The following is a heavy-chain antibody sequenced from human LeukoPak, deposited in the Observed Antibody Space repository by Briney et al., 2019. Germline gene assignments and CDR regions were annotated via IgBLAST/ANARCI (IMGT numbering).Heavy chain of an antibody. V-gene: IGHV1-46*01. J-gene: IGHJ4*02. CDR2: IKPSIGNT. D-gene: IGHD2-21*01. CDR1: GYTFTSHY. Sequence: ASVKVSCKTSGYTFTSHYIHWVRQAPGQGLEWMGIIKPSIGNTDYAQKFQGRVTMTKDTSTRTVYMELSSLRSDDTAVYYCARGGCGGECSFDYWGQGTLVTVSS. CDR3: ARGGCGGECSFDY.